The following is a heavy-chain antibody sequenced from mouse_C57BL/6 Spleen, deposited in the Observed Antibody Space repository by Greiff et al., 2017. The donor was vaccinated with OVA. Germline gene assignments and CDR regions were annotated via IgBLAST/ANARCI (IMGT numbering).Heavy chain of an antibody. CDR3: ARDRDDDGSSYYAMDY. J-gene: IGHJ4*01. CDR1: GFTFSSYA. Sequence: EVKLVESGGGLVKPGGSLKLSCAASGFTFSSYAMSWVRQTPEKRLEWVATISDGGSYTYYPDNVKGRFTIARDNAKNNLYLQMSHLKSEDTAMYYCARDRDDDGSSYYAMDYWGQGTSVTVSS. D-gene: IGHD1-1*01. V-gene: IGHV5-4*01. CDR2: ISDGGSYT.